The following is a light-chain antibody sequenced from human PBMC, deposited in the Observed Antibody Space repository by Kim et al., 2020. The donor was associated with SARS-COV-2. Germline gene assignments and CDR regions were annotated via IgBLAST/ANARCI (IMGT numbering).Light chain of an antibody. V-gene: IGLV3-21*04. CDR1: NIGSKN. CDR2: YDS. J-gene: IGLJ2*01. CDR3: QVWDSSSDHVV. Sequence: APGKTARITCGGNNIGSKNVPWYQQKPGQAPVLVIYYDSDRPSGIPERFSGSNSGNTATLTISRVEAGDEADYYCQVWDSSSDHVVFGGGTQLTVL.